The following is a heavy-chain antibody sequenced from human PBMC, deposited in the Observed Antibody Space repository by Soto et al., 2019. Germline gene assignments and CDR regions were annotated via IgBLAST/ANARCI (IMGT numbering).Heavy chain of an antibody. J-gene: IGHJ4*02. Sequence: QVQLQESGPGLVKPSETLSLTCTVSGGSISSYYWSWIRQPPGKGLEWIGYIYDSGSTNYNPSLKGRVTISVYTSKNQFSLKLSSVTASDAAVYYCARDAGNWNVEYWGQGTLVTVSP. D-gene: IGHD1-1*01. CDR1: GGSISSYY. CDR3: ARDAGNWNVEY. CDR2: IYDSGST. V-gene: IGHV4-59*01.